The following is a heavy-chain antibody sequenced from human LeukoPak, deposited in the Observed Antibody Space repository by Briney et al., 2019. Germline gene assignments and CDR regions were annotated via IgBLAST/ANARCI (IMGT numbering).Heavy chain of an antibody. D-gene: IGHD4-17*01. V-gene: IGHV3-23*01. CDR1: GFTFGSYW. Sequence: GGSLRLSCAASGFTFGSYWMSWVRQTPGKGLEWVSVISGSGGSTYYADSVKGRFTISRDNSKNTLYLQMNRPRAEDTAVYYCAKEIYGDSTGGRFQHWGQGTLVTVSS. J-gene: IGHJ1*01. CDR2: ISGSGGST. CDR3: AKEIYGDSTGGRFQH.